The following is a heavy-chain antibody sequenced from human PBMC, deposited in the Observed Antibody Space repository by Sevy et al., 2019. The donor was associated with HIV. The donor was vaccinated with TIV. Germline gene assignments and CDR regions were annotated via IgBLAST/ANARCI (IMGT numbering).Heavy chain of an antibody. Sequence: GWSLRLSCAASGFTFSNYAMSWVRQAPGKGLEWVSVISFSGSDTYYADSVKGRFTISRDNSKNTLYLQMNTLRAEDTAVYYCARDRVSGSYYAGDFDYWGQGTLVTVSS. J-gene: IGHJ4*02. CDR2: ISFSGSDT. CDR1: GFTFSNYA. V-gene: IGHV3-23*01. D-gene: IGHD1-26*01. CDR3: ARDRVSGSYYAGDFDY.